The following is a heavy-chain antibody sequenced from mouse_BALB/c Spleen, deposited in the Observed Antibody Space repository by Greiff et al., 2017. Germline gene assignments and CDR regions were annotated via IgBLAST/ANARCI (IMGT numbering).Heavy chain of an antibody. CDR3: AREGYYGSSSSWFAY. J-gene: IGHJ3*01. CDR2: INPGSGGT. D-gene: IGHD1-1*01. V-gene: IGHV1-54*01. Sequence: QVQLQQSGAELVRPGTSVKVSCKASGYAFTNYLIEWVKQRPGQGLEWIGVINPGSGGTNYNEKFKGKATLTADKSSSTAYMQLSSLTSDDSAVYFCAREGYYGSSSSWFAYWGQGTLVTGSA. CDR1: GYAFTNYL.